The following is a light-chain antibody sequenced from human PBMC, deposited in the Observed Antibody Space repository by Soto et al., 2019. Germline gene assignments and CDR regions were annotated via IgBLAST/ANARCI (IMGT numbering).Light chain of an antibody. V-gene: IGKV3-20*01. Sequence: EIVLTQSPGTLSLSPGERATLSCRASQSVRSNYLAWYRQTPGQAPRLLIYAASNRATGIPDRFSGSGSGTDFTLIISRLEPEDFALYYCQQYGSSPWTFGQGTKVEIK. J-gene: IGKJ1*01. CDR3: QQYGSSPWT. CDR2: AAS. CDR1: QSVRSNY.